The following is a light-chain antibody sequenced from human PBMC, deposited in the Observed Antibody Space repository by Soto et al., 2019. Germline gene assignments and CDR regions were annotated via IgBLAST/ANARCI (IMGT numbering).Light chain of an antibody. J-gene: IGLJ1*01. CDR3: AASSSRSTLV. CDR2: DVS. Sequence: QSVLTQPASVSGSPGQSITISCTGTSSDVGSYNYVSWYQQHPGKAPKLMIYDVSNRPSGVPNRVSGSKSGNTASLTISGVQDEDEDYDYCAASSSRSTLVFGTGTKLTVL. V-gene: IGLV2-14*01. CDR1: SSDVGSYNY.